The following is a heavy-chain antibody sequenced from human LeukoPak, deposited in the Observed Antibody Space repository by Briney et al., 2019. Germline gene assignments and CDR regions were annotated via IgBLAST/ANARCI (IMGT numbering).Heavy chain of an antibody. J-gene: IGHJ6*03. CDR1: GFPFSDYY. CDR2: ISSSGSTI. Sequence: GGSLRLSCAASGFPFSDYYMSWIRQAPGKGLEWVSYISSSGSTIYYADSVKGRFTISRDNAKNSLYLQMNSLRAEDTAVYYCARVFPPRPAAAVQYYYYYYMDVWGKGTTVTVSS. V-gene: IGHV3-11*04. CDR3: ARVFPPRPAAAVQYYYYYYMDV. D-gene: IGHD6-13*01.